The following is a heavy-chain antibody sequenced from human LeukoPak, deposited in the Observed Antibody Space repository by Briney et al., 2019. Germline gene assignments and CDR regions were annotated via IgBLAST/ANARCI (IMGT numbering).Heavy chain of an antibody. CDR1: RFTFSRYA. J-gene: IGHJ4*02. Sequence: GRSLRLSCAASRFTFSRYAMHWVRQAPGKGLEWVAVISYDGGNKYYADSVKGRFTISRDNSKNTLYLQINSLRAEDTAVYYCARDSSSGGYWGQGTLVTVSS. V-gene: IGHV3-30-3*01. D-gene: IGHD6-25*01. CDR3: ARDSSSGGY. CDR2: ISYDGGNK.